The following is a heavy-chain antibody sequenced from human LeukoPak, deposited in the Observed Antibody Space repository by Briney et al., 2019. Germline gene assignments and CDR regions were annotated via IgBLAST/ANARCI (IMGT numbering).Heavy chain of an antibody. J-gene: IGHJ4*02. CDR1: GFTFSSYA. Sequence: PGGSLRLSCAASGFTFSSYAMSWVRQAPGKGLEWVSAISGSGGSTYYADSVKGRFTIPRDNSKNTLYLQMNSLRAEDTAVYYCAKSHRRCSGGSCYWGYRYYFDYWGQGTLVTVSS. D-gene: IGHD2-15*01. CDR2: ISGSGGST. CDR3: AKSHRRCSGGSCYWGYRYYFDY. V-gene: IGHV3-23*01.